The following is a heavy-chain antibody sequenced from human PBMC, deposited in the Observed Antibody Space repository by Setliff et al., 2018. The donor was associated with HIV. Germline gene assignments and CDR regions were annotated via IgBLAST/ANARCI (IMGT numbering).Heavy chain of an antibody. J-gene: IGHJ4*02. D-gene: IGHD5-12*01. CDR3: STGADVRGYSGFDFNY. CDR2: IYSSRST. Sequence: SETLSLTCGVTGISISSGFYWSWIRQPAGQGLEWIGHIYSSRSTTYNPSLKSRVTISVDTSKNQFSLKVSSVTSEDTAVYYCSTGADVRGYSGFDFNYWGQGTPVTVSS. V-gene: IGHV4-61*09. CDR1: GISISSGFY.